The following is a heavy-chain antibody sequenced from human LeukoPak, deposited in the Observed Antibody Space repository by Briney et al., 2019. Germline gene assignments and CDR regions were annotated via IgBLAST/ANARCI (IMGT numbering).Heavy chain of an antibody. CDR2: LWCDGSKE. J-gene: IGHJ3*02. Sequence: GGSLRLSCATSGFTFSTYGMHWVRQAPGKGLEWVTFLWCDGSKEFYADSVKGRFTVSRDTSKNTLYLQMNSLRVDDTAIYYCAKSRGYSSSWDDAFDIWGQGTMVIVSS. V-gene: IGHV3-30*02. CDR1: GFTFSTYG. D-gene: IGHD6-13*01. CDR3: AKSRGYSSSWDDAFDI.